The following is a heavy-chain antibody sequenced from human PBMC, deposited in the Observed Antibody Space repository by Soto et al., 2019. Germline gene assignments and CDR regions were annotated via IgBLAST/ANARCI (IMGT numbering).Heavy chain of an antibody. V-gene: IGHV3-33*01. Sequence: VGSLRLSCAASGFTFSSYGMHWVRQAPGKGLEWVAVIWYDGSNKYYADSVKGRFTISRDNSKNTLYLQMNSLRAEDTAVYYCARDSGRGYSGYDYPTFVDYWGQGTLVTVSS. CDR1: GFTFSSYG. CDR2: IWYDGSNK. J-gene: IGHJ4*02. D-gene: IGHD5-12*01. CDR3: ARDSGRGYSGYDYPTFVDY.